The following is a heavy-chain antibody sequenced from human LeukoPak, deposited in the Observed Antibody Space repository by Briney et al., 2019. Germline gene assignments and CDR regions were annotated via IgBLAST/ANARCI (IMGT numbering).Heavy chain of an antibody. CDR1: GFIFSTYN. Sequence: GGSLRLSCATSGFIFSTYNMNWVRQAPGKGLEWVSYISLSSTAIYYADSVKGRFTISRDNAKNSLYLQMNSLRAEDTAVYYCARAHNWKYGSFDFWGQGTLVTVSS. J-gene: IGHJ4*02. D-gene: IGHD1-7*01. V-gene: IGHV3-48*04. CDR2: ISLSSTAI. CDR3: ARAHNWKYGSFDF.